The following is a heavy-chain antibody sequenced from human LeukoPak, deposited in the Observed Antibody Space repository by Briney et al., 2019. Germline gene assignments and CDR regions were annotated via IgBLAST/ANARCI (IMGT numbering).Heavy chain of an antibody. Sequence: ASVKVSCKASGYTFTSYDINWVRQATGQGLEWMGWMNPNSGNTNYAQKFQGRVTFTRDTSISTAYMAMSRLRSDDTAVFYCARGSRYHDWLSPLDSWGQGTLVTVSS. V-gene: IGHV1-8*01. D-gene: IGHD3-9*01. J-gene: IGHJ4*02. CDR3: ARGSRYHDWLSPLDS. CDR2: MNPNSGNT. CDR1: GYTFTSYD.